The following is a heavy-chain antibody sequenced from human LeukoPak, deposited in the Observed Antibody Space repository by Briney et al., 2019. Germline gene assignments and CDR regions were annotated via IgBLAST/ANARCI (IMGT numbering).Heavy chain of an antibody. D-gene: IGHD3-10*01. V-gene: IGHV3-7*01. J-gene: IGHJ5*02. CDR3: ARPLLYYYGSETYFWFDP. Sequence: PGGSLRLSCAASGFTFSNYWMSWVRQAPGKGLEWVANIKQDRSEKYYVDSVKGRFTISRDNAKNSLYLQMNSLRADDTAFYYCARPLLYYYGSETYFWFDPWGQGTLVTVSS. CDR1: GFTFSNYW. CDR2: IKQDRSEK.